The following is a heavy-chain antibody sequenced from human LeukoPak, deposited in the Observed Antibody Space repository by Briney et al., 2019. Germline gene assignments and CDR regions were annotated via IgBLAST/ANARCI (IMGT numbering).Heavy chain of an antibody. CDR2: INHSGST. CDR1: GGSFGGYY. CDR3: ARRGRITMIVVVRYYFVY. Sequence: PSETLTLTCAVYGGSFGGYYWSWIRQSPGKGLEWIGEINHSGSTNYNPSLKSRVTISVDTSKNQFSLKLSSVTAADTAVYYCARRGRITMIVVVRYYFVYWGQGTLVTVSS. D-gene: IGHD3-22*01. V-gene: IGHV4-34*01. J-gene: IGHJ4*02.